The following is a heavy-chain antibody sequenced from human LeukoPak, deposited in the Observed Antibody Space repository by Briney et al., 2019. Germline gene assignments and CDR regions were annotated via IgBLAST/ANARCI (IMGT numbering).Heavy chain of an antibody. CDR2: IKSKTDGGTT. D-gene: IGHD6-19*01. CDR3: TTRMGPRYYSSGEY. J-gene: IGHJ4*02. Sequence: GGSLRLSCAASGFTFSSYAMSWVRQAPGKGLEWVGRIKSKTDGGTTDYAAPVKGRFTISRDDSKNTLYLQMNSLKTEDTAVYYCTTRMGPRYYSSGEYWGQGTLVTVSS. CDR1: GFTFSSYA. V-gene: IGHV3-15*01.